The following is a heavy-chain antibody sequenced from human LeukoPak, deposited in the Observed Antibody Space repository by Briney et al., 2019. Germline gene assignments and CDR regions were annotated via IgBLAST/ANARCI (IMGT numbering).Heavy chain of an antibody. CDR2: INHSGST. V-gene: IGHV4-34*08. D-gene: IGHD5-24*01. J-gene: IGHJ3*02. Sequence: SETLSLTCAVYGGTFSGYYWSWIRQPPGKGLEWIGEINHSGSTNYNPSLKSRVTISADTSKNKFSLKLSTVTAADTAVYYCATPGGYNYDDAFDIWGQGTMVTVSS. CDR1: GGTFSGYY. CDR3: ATPGGYNYDDAFDI.